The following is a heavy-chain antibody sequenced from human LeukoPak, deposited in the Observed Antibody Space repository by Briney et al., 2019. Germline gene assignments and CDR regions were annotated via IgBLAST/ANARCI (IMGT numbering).Heavy chain of an antibody. CDR3: ARDPGIAAAGREFDY. D-gene: IGHD6-13*01. V-gene: IGHV1-69*13. CDR2: IIPIFGTA. J-gene: IGHJ4*02. CDR1: GGTFSSYA. Sequence: GASVKVSCKASGGTFSSYAISWVRQAPGQGLEWMGGIIPIFGTANYAQKFQGRVTITADESTSTAYMELSSLRSEDTAVYYCARDPGIAAAGREFDYWGQGTLVTVSS.